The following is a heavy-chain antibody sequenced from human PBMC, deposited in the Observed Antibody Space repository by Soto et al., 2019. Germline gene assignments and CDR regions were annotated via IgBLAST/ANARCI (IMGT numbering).Heavy chain of an antibody. J-gene: IGHJ5*02. D-gene: IGHD2-2*01. CDR3: ARGSRKEYCSSTSCPAGLNWFDP. Sequence: PSETLSLTCTVSGGSISGYYWTWIRQAAGKGLEWIGRIYSSGTTKYNPSLKSRVTMSLDTSTSTVYMELSSLRSEDTAVYYCARGSRKEYCSSTSCPAGLNWFDPWGQGTLVTVSS. V-gene: IGHV4-4*07. CDR2: IYSSGTT. CDR1: GGSISGYY.